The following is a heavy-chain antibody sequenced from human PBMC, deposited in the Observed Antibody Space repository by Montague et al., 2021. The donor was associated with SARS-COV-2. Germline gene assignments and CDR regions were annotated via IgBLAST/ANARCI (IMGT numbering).Heavy chain of an antibody. D-gene: IGHD6-19*01. CDR3: AREGAVAGLYYYYGMDV. V-gene: IGHV3-7*01. CDR1: GFTFSSYW. Sequence: SLRLSCAASGFTFSSYWMSWVRRAPGKGLEWVANIKQDGSEKYYVDSVKGRFTISRDNAKNSLYLQMNSLRAEDTAVYYCAREGAVAGLYYYYGMDVWGQGTTVTVSS. CDR2: IKQDGSEK. J-gene: IGHJ6*02.